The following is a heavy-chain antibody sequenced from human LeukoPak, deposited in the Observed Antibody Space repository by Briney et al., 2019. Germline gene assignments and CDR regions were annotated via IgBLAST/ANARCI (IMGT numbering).Heavy chain of an antibody. CDR3: ARGRRVVAATPTLYFDY. D-gene: IGHD2-15*01. J-gene: IGHJ4*02. V-gene: IGHV4-34*01. Sequence: SETLSLTCAVYGGSFSGYYWSWIRQPPGKGLEWIGEINHSGSTNYNPSLKSRVTISVDTSKNQFSLKLSSVTAADTAAYYCARGRRVVAATPTLYFDYWGQGTLVTVSS. CDR2: INHSGST. CDR1: GGSFSGYY.